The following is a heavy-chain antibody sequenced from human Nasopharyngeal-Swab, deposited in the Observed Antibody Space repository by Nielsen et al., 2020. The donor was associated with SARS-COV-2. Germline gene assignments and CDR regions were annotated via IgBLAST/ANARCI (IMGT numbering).Heavy chain of an antibody. J-gene: IGHJ4*02. CDR3: ARVFGWELLRDGFDY. D-gene: IGHD1-26*01. Sequence: GGSLRLSCAASGFTFSSYWTSWVRQAPGKGLEWVANIKQDGSEKYYVDSVKGRFTISRDNAKNSLYLQMNSLRAEDTAVYYCARVFGWELLRDGFDYWGQGTLVTVSS. V-gene: IGHV3-7*01. CDR1: GFTFSSYW. CDR2: IKQDGSEK.